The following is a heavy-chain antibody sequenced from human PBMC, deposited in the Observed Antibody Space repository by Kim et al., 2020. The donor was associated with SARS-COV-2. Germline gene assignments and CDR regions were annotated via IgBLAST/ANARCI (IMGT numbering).Heavy chain of an antibody. D-gene: IGHD1-7*01. CDR3: TLRRRKTGTDDAFDI. Sequence: APVKGRFNISRDDSKNTLYLQMNSLKTEDTAVYYCTLRRRKTGTDDAFDIWGQGTMVTVSS. J-gene: IGHJ3*02. V-gene: IGHV3-15*01.